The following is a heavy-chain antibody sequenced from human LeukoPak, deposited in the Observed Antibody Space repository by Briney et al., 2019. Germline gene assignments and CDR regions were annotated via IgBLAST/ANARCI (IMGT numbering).Heavy chain of an antibody. CDR3: ARTLDYYDSSGYYWFDY. V-gene: IGHV4-34*01. Sequence: PSETLSLTCAVYGGSFSGYYWSWIRQPPGKGLEWIGEINHSGSTNYNPSLKSRVTISVDTSKNQFSLKLSSVTAADTAVYYCARTLDYYDSSGYYWFDYWGQGTLVTVSS. CDR1: GGSFSGYY. CDR2: INHSGST. D-gene: IGHD3-22*01. J-gene: IGHJ4*02.